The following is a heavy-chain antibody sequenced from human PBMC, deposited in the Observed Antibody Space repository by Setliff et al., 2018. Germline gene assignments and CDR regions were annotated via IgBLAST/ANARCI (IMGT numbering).Heavy chain of an antibody. J-gene: IGHJ4*02. V-gene: IGHV4-61*09. CDR2: FYTSGNT. CDR3: ARGDISQVPGISASGLDY. CDR1: GDSISSGYYY. D-gene: IGHD6-13*01. Sequence: SETLSLTCTASGDSISSGYYYWTWIRPSAGKGLEWIGHFYTSGNTNYNPSIKRRVTISVDTSTNQFSLNMSSMTAADTAVYYCARGDISQVPGISASGLDYWGQGTLVTVSS.